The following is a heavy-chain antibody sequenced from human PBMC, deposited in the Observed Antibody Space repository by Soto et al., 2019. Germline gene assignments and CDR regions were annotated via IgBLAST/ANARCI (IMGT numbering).Heavy chain of an antibody. CDR2: INPNSGGT. CDR1: GYTFTGYY. D-gene: IGHD3-10*01. CDR3: ARGAMVRGVIEYGMDV. Sequence: ASVKVSCKASGYTFTGYYMHWVRQAPGQGLEWMGWINPNSGGTNYAQKFQGWVTMTRDTSISTAYMELSRLRSDDTAVYYCARGAMVRGVIEYGMDVWGQGTTVTVSS. J-gene: IGHJ6*02. V-gene: IGHV1-2*04.